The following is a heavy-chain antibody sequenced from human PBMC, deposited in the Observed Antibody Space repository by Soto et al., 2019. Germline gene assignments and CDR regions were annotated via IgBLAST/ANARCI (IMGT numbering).Heavy chain of an antibody. CDR2: ISAYNGNT. V-gene: IGHV1-18*01. D-gene: IGHD6-13*01. CDR1: GYTFTSYG. Sequence: ASVKVSCKASGYTFTSYGISWVRQAPGQGLEWMGWISAYNGNTNYAQKLQGRVTMTTDTSTSTAYMELRSLRSDDTAVYYCARLGNIAAAGPSYYFDYWGQGTLVTVSS. CDR3: ARLGNIAAAGPSYYFDY. J-gene: IGHJ4*02.